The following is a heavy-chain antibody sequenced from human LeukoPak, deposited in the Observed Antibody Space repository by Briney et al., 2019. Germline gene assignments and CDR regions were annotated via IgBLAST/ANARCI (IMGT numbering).Heavy chain of an antibody. V-gene: IGHV1-18*01. Sequence: GSVKVSCKASGYTFTSYGISWVRQAPGQGLEWMGWISAYNGNTNYAQKLQGRVTMTTDTSTSTAYMELRSLRSVDTAVYYCARDLYSGGSYYNYYYYYGMDVWGQGTTVTVSS. D-gene: IGHD1-26*01. CDR1: GYTFTSYG. J-gene: IGHJ6*02. CDR2: ISAYNGNT. CDR3: ARDLYSGGSYYNYYYYYGMDV.